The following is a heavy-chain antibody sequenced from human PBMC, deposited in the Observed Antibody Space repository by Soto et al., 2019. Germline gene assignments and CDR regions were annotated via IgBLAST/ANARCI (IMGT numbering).Heavy chain of an antibody. D-gene: IGHD4-17*01. CDR3: ANERTMVTTNYYYGMDV. Sequence: EVQLLESGGGLVQPGGSLRLSCAASGFTFSSYAMSWVRQAPGKGLEWVSAISGSGGSTYYADSLKGRFTISRDNSKNTLYLQMNSRRAEDTAVYYCANERTMVTTNYYYGMDVWGQGTTVTVSS. CDR2: ISGSGGST. V-gene: IGHV3-23*01. CDR1: GFTFSSYA. J-gene: IGHJ6*02.